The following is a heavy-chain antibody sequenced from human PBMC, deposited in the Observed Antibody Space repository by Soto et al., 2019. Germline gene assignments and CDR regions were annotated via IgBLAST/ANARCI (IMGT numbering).Heavy chain of an antibody. CDR1: GFSFSTYS. CDR3: ARWDGYGDV. V-gene: IGHV3-23*01. D-gene: IGHD4-17*01. CDR2: LSGGGSNT. Sequence: GGSLRLSCAASGFSFSTYSMAWVRQTPGKGLAWVSGLSGGGSNTFYADSVQGRFTISVDNSKDTVYLQMNSLRVEDTAVYYCARWDGYGDVWGQGTLVTVSS. J-gene: IGHJ4*02.